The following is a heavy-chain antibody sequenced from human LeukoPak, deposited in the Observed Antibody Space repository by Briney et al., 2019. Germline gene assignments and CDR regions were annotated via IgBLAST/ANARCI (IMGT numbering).Heavy chain of an antibody. CDR2: INPSGGST. CDR1: GYTFTSYY. Sequence: ASVKVSCKASGYTFTSYYMHWVRQAPGQGLEWMGIINPSGGSTSYAQKFQGRVTMTRDTSTSTVYMELSSLRSEDTAVYYCARDRGKDYYYYYGMDVWGQGTTVTVSS. V-gene: IGHV1-46*01. J-gene: IGHJ6*02. CDR3: ARDRGKDYYYYYGMDV.